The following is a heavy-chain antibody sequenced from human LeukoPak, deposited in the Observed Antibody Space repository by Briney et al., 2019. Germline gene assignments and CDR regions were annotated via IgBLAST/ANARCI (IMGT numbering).Heavy chain of an antibody. Sequence: SVKVSCKGSGATFSSYAISWVRQVPGQGLEWMGGIIPIFGTANYAQKFQGRVTITADESTSTAYMELSSLRSEDTAVYYCAREVKGHCSSTSCYAPYYYYMDVWGKGTTVTVSS. CDR2: IIPIFGTA. CDR3: AREVKGHCSSTSCYAPYYYYMDV. V-gene: IGHV1-69*13. CDR1: GATFSSYA. J-gene: IGHJ6*03. D-gene: IGHD2-2*01.